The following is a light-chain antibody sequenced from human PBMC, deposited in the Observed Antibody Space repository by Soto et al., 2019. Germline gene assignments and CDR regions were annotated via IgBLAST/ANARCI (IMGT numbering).Light chain of an antibody. CDR1: QNIVTY. J-gene: IGKJ1*01. Sequence: DIQMTQSPSSLSASVGDRVTITCRASQNIVTYLNWYLQKPGQAPKLLIYATSSLQSGVPPRFSGSGSGTDFTFTISSLQPEDFETYYCQQSYNFPRALGQGTKVDIK. V-gene: IGKV1-39*01. CDR3: QQSYNFPRA. CDR2: ATS.